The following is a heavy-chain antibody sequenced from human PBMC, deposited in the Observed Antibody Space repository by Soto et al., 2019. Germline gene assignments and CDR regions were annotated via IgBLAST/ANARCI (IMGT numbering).Heavy chain of an antibody. CDR1: EFTFSSYE. CDR3: VRFGGAAAGPGDY. Sequence: EVQLVESGGGLVQPGGSLRLSCVASEFTFSSYEMNWVRQAPGKGLEWVSYISSSGTTIYNTDSVKGRFTISRDNAKKSLYLQMNSLRAEDTAVYYCVRFGGAAAGPGDYWGQGTLVTVSS. CDR2: ISSSGTTI. D-gene: IGHD6-13*01. J-gene: IGHJ4*02. V-gene: IGHV3-48*03.